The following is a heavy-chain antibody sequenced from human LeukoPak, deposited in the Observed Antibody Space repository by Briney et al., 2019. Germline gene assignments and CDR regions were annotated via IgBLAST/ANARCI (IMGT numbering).Heavy chain of an antibody. CDR1: GFTFSSYS. CDR2: ISSSSSYI. D-gene: IGHD2-8*01. V-gene: IGHV3-21*01. Sequence: GGSLRLSCAASGFTFSSYSMNWVRQAPGKGLEWVSSISSSSSYIYYADSVKGRFTISRDNAKNSLYLQMNSLRAEDTAVYYCARESMLGSLANWFDPWGQGTLVTVSS. CDR3: ARESMLGSLANWFDP. J-gene: IGHJ5*02.